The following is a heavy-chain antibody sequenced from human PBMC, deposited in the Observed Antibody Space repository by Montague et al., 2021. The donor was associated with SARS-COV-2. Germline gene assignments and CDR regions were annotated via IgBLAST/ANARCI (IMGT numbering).Heavy chain of an antibody. V-gene: IGHV4-34*01. CDR1: GGSFGDDH. Sequence: SETLSLTSAVYGGSFGDDHWSWIRQPPGKGLEWIGNIRQSGRTNYNPSLKSRVTISVDTSKNQFSLKLTSVTAADTGLYFCARGHLSVSMIVVAFTSASYYLDYWVQGAQVPVSA. CDR3: ARGHLSVSMIVVAFTSASYYLDY. CDR2: IRQSGRT. J-gene: IGHJ4*02. D-gene: IGHD3-22*01.